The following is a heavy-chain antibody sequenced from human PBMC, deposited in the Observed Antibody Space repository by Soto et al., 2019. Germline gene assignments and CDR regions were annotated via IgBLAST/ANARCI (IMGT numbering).Heavy chain of an antibody. CDR1: GGSVSSGSYY. J-gene: IGHJ4*02. CDR3: GGAYFGETYYFDY. Sequence: QVQLQESGPGLVKPSETLSLTCTVSGGSVSSGSYYWSWIRQPPGKGLEWIGYIYYSGSTNYNPSLKSRVTISVDTSKNQVSLELSSVTAADTAGYYCGGAYFGETYYFDYLGQGTLVTGSS. D-gene: IGHD3-10*01. V-gene: IGHV4-61*01. CDR2: IYYSGST.